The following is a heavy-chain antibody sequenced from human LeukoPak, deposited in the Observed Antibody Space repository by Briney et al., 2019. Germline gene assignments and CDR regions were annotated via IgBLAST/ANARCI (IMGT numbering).Heavy chain of an antibody. CDR2: ISGDGGST. J-gene: IGHJ4*02. D-gene: IGHD6-13*01. CDR3: AKDFHLSIAAAGTSPFDY. CDR1: GFTFDDYA. Sequence: PGGSLRLSCAASGFTFDDYAMHSVRQAPGKGLEWVSVISGDGGSTYYADSVKGRFTISRDNSKNSLYLQMNRLRTEDTALYYCAKDFHLSIAAAGTSPFDYRGQGTLVTVSS. V-gene: IGHV3-43*02.